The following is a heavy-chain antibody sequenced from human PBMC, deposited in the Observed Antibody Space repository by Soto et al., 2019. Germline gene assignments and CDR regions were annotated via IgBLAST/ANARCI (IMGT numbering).Heavy chain of an antibody. V-gene: IGHV5-10-1*01. Sequence: GESLKISCKGSGYSFTIYWISWVRQMPGKGLEWMGRIDPSDSYTNYSPSFQGHVTISADKSISTAYLQWSSLKASDTAMYYCARQNYYGSGSYGFDPWGQGTLVTVSS. CDR1: GYSFTIYW. D-gene: IGHD3-10*01. CDR2: IDPSDSYT. J-gene: IGHJ5*02. CDR3: ARQNYYGSGSYGFDP.